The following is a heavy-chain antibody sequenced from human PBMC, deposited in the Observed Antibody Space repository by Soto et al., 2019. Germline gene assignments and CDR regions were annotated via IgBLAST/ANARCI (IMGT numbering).Heavy chain of an antibody. V-gene: IGHV3-33*01. CDR3: ARDPVLRYFDWARGFAFDI. CDR2: IWYDGSNK. J-gene: IGHJ3*02. Sequence: GGSLRLSCAASGFTFSSYGMHWVRQAPGKGLEWVAVIWYDGSNKYYADSVKGRFTISRDNSKNTLYLQMNSLRAEDTAVYYYARDPVLRYFDWARGFAFDIWGQGTMVTVSS. D-gene: IGHD3-9*01. CDR1: GFTFSSYG.